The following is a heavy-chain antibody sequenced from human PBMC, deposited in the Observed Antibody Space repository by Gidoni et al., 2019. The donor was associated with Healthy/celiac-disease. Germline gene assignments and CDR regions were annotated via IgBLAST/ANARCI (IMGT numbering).Heavy chain of an antibody. CDR3: TRDSVKDTEYYYYYYGMDV. D-gene: IGHD2-15*01. Sequence: EVQLVESGGGLVKPGRSLRLSCTAAGFTFGDYAMSWFRQAPGKGLEWVGFIRNKAYGGTTEYAASVKGRFTISRDDSKNIAYLQMNSLKTEDTAMYYCTRDSVKDTEYYYYYYGMDVWGQGTTVTVSS. J-gene: IGHJ6*02. V-gene: IGHV3-49*05. CDR2: IRNKAYGGTT. CDR1: GFTFGDYA.